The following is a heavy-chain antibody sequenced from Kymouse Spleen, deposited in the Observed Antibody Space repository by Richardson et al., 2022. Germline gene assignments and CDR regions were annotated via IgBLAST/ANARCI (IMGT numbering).Heavy chain of an antibody. CDR2: IWYDGSNK. CDR1: GFTFSSYG. CDR3: ARDPYSSSSSYYYGMDV. J-gene: IGHJ6*02. Sequence: QVQLVESGGGVVQPGRSLRLSCAASGFTFSSYGMHWVRQAPGKGLEWVAVIWYDGSNKYYADSVKGRFTISRDNSKNTLYLQMNSLRAEDTAVYYCARDPYSSSSSYYYGMDVWGQGTTVTVSS. D-gene: IGHD6-6*01. V-gene: IGHV3-33*01.